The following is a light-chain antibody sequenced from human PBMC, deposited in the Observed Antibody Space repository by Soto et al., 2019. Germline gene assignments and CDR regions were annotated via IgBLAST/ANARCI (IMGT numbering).Light chain of an antibody. CDR1: QTIDNW. CDR2: DAS. V-gene: IGKV1-5*01. J-gene: IGKJ1*01. Sequence: DIQMTQSPSTLSASVGDRVTITCRASQTIDNWLAWYQQKPGKAPKLLIYDASRLESGVPSRFSGSGSGTDFTLTITGLQPDDFATYYCQQFDTFSWTFGPGTRVEIK. CDR3: QQFDTFSWT.